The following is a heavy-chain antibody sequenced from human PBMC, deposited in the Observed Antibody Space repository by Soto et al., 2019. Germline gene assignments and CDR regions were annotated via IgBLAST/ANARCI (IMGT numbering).Heavy chain of an antibody. V-gene: IGHV1-58*01. J-gene: IGHJ4*02. CDR2: IVVGSGNT. CDR1: LVGIASAS. CDR3: AAARSRSRYSAY. Sequence: SMNLSCDAPLVGIASASLQWLRHSSGQRLEWIGWIVVGSGNTNYAQKFQERVTITRDMSTSTAYMELSSLRSEDTAVYYCAAARSRSRYSAYWVQGTLVLVFS. D-gene: IGHD2-2*01.